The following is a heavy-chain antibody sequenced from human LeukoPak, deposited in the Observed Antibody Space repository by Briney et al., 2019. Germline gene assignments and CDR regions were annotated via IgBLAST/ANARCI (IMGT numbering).Heavy chain of an antibody. CDR1: GFTVSSYE. Sequence: GGSLRLSCAASGFTVSSYEMNWVRQAPGKGLEWVSYISSSGSTIYYADSVKGRFTISRDNAKNSLYLQMNSLRAEDTAVYYCARGFDYYGSGSYYRDPYYFDYWGQGTLVTVSS. CDR2: ISSSGSTI. CDR3: ARGFDYYGSGSYYRDPYYFDY. J-gene: IGHJ4*02. V-gene: IGHV3-48*03. D-gene: IGHD3-10*01.